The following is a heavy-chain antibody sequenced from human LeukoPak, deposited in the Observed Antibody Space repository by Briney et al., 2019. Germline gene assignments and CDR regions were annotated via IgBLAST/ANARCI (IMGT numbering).Heavy chain of an antibody. J-gene: IGHJ4*02. CDR1: GGSISGSY. V-gene: IGHV4-59*01. D-gene: IGHD4-17*01. CDR3: ARGIESYGDYGY. Sequence: SETLSLTCTVSGGSISGSYWSWIRQTPGKGLEWIAYMYNSGSTNYNPSLKSRVTISIDTSKNQFSLKLSSLTAADTAIYYCARGIESYGDYGYWGQGILVTVSS. CDR2: MYNSGST.